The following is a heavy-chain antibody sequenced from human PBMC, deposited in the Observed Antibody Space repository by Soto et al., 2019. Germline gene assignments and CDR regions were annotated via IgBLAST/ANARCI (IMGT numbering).Heavy chain of an antibody. Sequence: QVQVVESGGGVVQPGRSLRLSCAASGFTFRTYAMHWVRQAPGKGLEWVAVISHDGSNTDYGDSVKGRFTISRDNYKSTLSLQMNSLRPEDTGVYYCAKDAGSTVYFFASWGQGTLVSVSS. CDR2: ISHDGSNT. J-gene: IGHJ4*02. V-gene: IGHV3-30*18. CDR3: AKDAGSTVYFFAS. CDR1: GFTFRTYA.